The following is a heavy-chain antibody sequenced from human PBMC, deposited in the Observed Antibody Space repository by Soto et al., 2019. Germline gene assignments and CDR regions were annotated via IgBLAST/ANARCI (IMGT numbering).Heavy chain of an antibody. V-gene: IGHV3-64D*08. CDR3: VKGAGWLQDVDY. CDR1: GFTFNDNP. D-gene: IGHD5-12*01. J-gene: IGHJ4*02. CDR2: ISANGGST. Sequence: EVQLVESGGGLVQPGGSLRLSCSASGFTFNDNPMYWVRQAPGKGLEYVSLISANGGSTHYADSVKGRFSISRDNSENTLYLQMSSLRAEETAVYYCVKGAGWLQDVDYWGQGTLVTVSS.